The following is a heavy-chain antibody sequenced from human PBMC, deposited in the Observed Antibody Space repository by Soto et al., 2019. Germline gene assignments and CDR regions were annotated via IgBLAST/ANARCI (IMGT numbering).Heavy chain of an antibody. CDR3: ARALAYCSGDCSDAFDI. V-gene: IGHV4-30-2*01. J-gene: IGHJ3*02. CDR1: GGSISSGGYS. CDR2: IYHSGST. Sequence: SETLSLTCAVSGGSISSGGYSWSWIRQPPGKGLEWIGYIYHSGSTYYNPSLKSRVTISVDRSKNQFSLKLSSVTAADTAVYYCARALAYCSGDCSDAFDIWGQGTMVTVSS. D-gene: IGHD2-21*02.